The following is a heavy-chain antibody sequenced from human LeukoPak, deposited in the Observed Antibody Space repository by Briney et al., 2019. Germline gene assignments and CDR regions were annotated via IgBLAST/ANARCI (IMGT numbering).Heavy chain of an antibody. V-gene: IGHV3-7*04. J-gene: IGHJ4*02. CDR1: GFTFSSYW. CDR3: ARAYDYLWGSYRLYYFDY. Sequence: GGSLRLSCAASGFTFSSYWMSWVRQAPGKGLKWVANIKQDGSEEYYVDSVKGRFTISRDNAKNSLYLQMNSLRAEDTAVYYCARAYDYLWGSYRLYYFDYWGQGTLVIVSS. D-gene: IGHD3-16*02. CDR2: IKQDGSEE.